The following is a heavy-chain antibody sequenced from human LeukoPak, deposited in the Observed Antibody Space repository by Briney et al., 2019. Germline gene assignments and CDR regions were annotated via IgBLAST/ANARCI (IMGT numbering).Heavy chain of an antibody. J-gene: IGHJ4*02. CDR2: IGIDSGNT. V-gene: IGHV3-48*01. CDR3: ARDYKYAFDN. Sequence: GGSLRLSCAASGFTFSDYSMNWVRQAPGKGLEWISYIGIDSGNTNYADSVKGRFTIAGDKAKNSLYLQMNSLRVEDTAVYYCARDYKYAFDNWGQGTLVTVSS. CDR1: GFTFSDYS. D-gene: IGHD5-24*01.